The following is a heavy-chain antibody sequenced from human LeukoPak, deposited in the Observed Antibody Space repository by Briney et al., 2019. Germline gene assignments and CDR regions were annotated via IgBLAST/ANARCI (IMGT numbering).Heavy chain of an antibody. Sequence: SETLSLTCTVSGGSISSYYWSWIRQPPGKGLEWIGYIYYSGSTYYNPSLKSRVTISVDTSKNQFSLKLSSVTAADTAVYYCARGDGDYVYYLDYWGQGTLVTVSS. CDR2: IYYSGST. J-gene: IGHJ4*02. D-gene: IGHD4-17*01. V-gene: IGHV4-59*12. CDR3: ARGDGDYVYYLDY. CDR1: GGSISSYY.